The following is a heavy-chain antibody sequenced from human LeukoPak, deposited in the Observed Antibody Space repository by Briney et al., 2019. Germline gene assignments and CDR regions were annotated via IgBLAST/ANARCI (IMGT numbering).Heavy chain of an antibody. CDR2: IIPIFGTA. D-gene: IGHD3-3*01. CDR1: GGTFSSYA. CDR3: ARGAGGFWSGYYRRDYYYYYYMDV. Sequence: SVKVSCKASGGTFSSYAISWVRQAPGQGLEWMGRIIPIFGTANYAQKFQGRVTITTDESTSTAYMELSSLRSEDTAVYYCARGAGGFWSGYYRRDYYYYYYMDVWGKGATVTVSS. J-gene: IGHJ6*03. V-gene: IGHV1-69*05.